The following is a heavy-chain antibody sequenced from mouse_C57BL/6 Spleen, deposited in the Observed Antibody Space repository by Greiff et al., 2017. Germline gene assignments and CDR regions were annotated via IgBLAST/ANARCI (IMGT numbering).Heavy chain of an antibody. CDR2: ISNKANGYTT. V-gene: IGHV7-3*01. D-gene: IGHD2-4*01. J-gene: IGHJ3*01. Sequence: EVKVVESGGGLVQPGGSLSLSCAASGFTFTDYYMSWVRQPPGKALEWLGFISNKANGYTTEYSASVKGRFTISRDNSQSILYLQMNALRAEDSATCYCAIYDYDEFAYWGQGTLVTVSA. CDR3: AIYDYDEFAY. CDR1: GFTFTDYY.